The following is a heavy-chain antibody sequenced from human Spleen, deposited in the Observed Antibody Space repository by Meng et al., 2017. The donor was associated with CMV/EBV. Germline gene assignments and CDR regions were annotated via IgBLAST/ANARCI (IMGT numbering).Heavy chain of an antibody. J-gene: IGHJ5*02. CDR3: ARVSSSSWTNWFDP. CDR2: ISHTSDYI. D-gene: IGHD6-13*01. V-gene: IGHV3-21*01. Sequence: GESLKISCAASGFTFSSYTMNWVRQAPGKGLEWVSSISHTSDYIYYADSVKGRFTISRDNAKNSLYLQMNSLRAEDTAVYYCARVSSSSWTNWFDPWGQGTLVTVSS. CDR1: GFTFSSYT.